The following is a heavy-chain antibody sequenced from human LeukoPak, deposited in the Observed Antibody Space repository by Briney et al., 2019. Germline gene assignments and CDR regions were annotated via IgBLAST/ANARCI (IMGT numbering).Heavy chain of an antibody. CDR3: AAQRGASLHDFWSTRLFDP. CDR1: GFTFPNSA. J-gene: IGHJ5*02. Sequence: SVKVSCKASGFTFPNSAMQWVRQARGQRLEWIGWIVLGAGNTVYSHKFHDRVTITRDISTNAAYMELDSLGSEDTAVYYCAAQRGASLHDFWSTRLFDPWGQRTLVTVSS. V-gene: IGHV1-58*02. D-gene: IGHD3-3*01. CDR2: IVLGAGNT.